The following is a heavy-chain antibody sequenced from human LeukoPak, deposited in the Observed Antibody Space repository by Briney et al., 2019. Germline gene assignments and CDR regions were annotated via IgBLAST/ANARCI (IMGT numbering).Heavy chain of an antibody. Sequence: SETLSLTCTVSGGSISSSSYYWGWIRQPPGKGLEWIGSIYYSGSTYYNPSLKSRVTISVDTSKNQFSLKLSSVTAADTAVYYCARGGGGLWFGELSVIYGNWFDPWGQGTLVTVSS. CDR3: ARGGGGLWFGELSVIYGNWFDP. CDR2: IYYSGST. D-gene: IGHD3-10*01. V-gene: IGHV4-39*07. J-gene: IGHJ5*02. CDR1: GGSISSSSYY.